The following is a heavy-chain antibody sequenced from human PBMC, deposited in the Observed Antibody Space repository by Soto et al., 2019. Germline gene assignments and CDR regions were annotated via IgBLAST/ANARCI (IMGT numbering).Heavy chain of an antibody. CDR1: GFTFSNFA. V-gene: IGHV3-23*01. CDR2: TRSNGEHT. D-gene: IGHD2-2*01. J-gene: IGHJ6*02. CDR3: AKDSKSVEVSPARVYGMDV. Sequence: GGSLRRSCAGSGFTFSNFALTWVRQAPGKGLEWVSTTRSNGEHTYYADSVKGRFTVSRDNSKNALFLDMTSLGAEDTAVYYCAKDSKSVEVSPARVYGMDVWGQGTTVTVSS.